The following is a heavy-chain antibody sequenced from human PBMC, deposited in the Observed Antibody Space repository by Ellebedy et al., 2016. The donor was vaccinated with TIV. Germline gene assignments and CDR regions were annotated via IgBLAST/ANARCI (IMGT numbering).Heavy chain of an antibody. CDR3: ARDQQQLVIHNYYGLDV. D-gene: IGHD6-13*01. CDR2: NSGHDGDT. Sequence: AASVKVSCKASGYTFTSYGISWVRQAPGQGLEWMGWNSGHDGDTNYAQKLQGRVTMTTDTSTSTAYMEPRSLRSDDTAVYYCARDQQQLVIHNYYGLDVWGQGTTVTVSS. J-gene: IGHJ6*02. V-gene: IGHV1-18*04. CDR1: GYTFTSYG.